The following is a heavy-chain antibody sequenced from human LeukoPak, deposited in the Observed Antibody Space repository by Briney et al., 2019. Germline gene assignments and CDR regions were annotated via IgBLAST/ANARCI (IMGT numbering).Heavy chain of an antibody. CDR3: ARVDVGDYYKHFDY. CDR2: INSDGSST. V-gene: IGHV3-74*01. J-gene: IGHJ4*02. CDR1: GFTFDDYA. D-gene: IGHD2-21*02. Sequence: PGGSLRLSCAASGFTFDDYAMHWVRQAPGKGLVWVSRINSDGSSTSYADSVKGRFTISRDNAKNTLYLQMNSLRAEDTAVYYCARVDVGDYYKHFDYWGQGTLVTVSS.